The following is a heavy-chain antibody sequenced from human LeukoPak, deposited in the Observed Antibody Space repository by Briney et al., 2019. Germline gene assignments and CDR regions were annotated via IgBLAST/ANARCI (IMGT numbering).Heavy chain of an antibody. CDR3: ARLREIPVFGVVTKSTSYFDY. Sequence: GGSLRLSCAASGFTFSNYAMSWVRQAPGKGLEWVSGFSGSGGITYYADSVKGRFTISRDNTKNTLYLQLNSLRAEDTAVYYCARLREIPVFGVVTKSTSYFDYWGQGTLVTVSS. D-gene: IGHD3-3*01. J-gene: IGHJ4*02. CDR2: FSGSGGIT. CDR1: GFTFSNYA. V-gene: IGHV3-23*01.